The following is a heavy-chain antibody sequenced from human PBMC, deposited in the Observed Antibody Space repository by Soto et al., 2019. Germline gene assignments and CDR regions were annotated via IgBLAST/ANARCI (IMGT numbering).Heavy chain of an antibody. J-gene: IGHJ4*02. CDR3: AKASGWFGEFDY. CDR2: ISGSGGST. CDR1: GFTFSSDA. V-gene: IGHV3-23*01. Sequence: EVQLLESGGGLVQPGGSLRLSCAASGFTFSSDAMSWVRQAPGKGLEWVSAISGSGGSTYYADSVKGRFTTSRDNSNDTLELQMNSLSAEDTAVYCWAKASGWFGEFDYWGQGTLVTVSS. D-gene: IGHD3-10*01.